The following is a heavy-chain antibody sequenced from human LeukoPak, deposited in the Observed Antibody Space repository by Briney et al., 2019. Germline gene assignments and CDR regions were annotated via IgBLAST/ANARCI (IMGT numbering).Heavy chain of an antibody. CDR3: VRQRDAGDYLGYFDY. CDR1: GGSISSGGYY. V-gene: IGHV4-31*03. Sequence: SETLTLTCTVSGGSISSGGYYWSWIRQHPGKGLEWIGYIYYSGSTYYNPSLKSRVTISVDTSKNQFSLKLRSVTAADTAVYNCVRQRDAGDYLGYFDYWDQGTLVTVSS. CDR2: IYYSGST. J-gene: IGHJ4*02. D-gene: IGHD4-17*01.